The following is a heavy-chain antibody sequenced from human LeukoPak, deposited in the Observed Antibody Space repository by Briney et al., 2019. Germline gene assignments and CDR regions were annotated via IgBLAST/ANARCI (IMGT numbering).Heavy chain of an antibody. D-gene: IGHD3-10*01. J-gene: IGHJ4*02. CDR2: INHSGST. CDR1: GGSFSGYY. V-gene: IGHV4-34*01. Sequence: SETLSLTCAVYGGSFSGYYWSWIRQPPGKGLEWIGEINHSGSTNYNPSLKSRVTISVDTSKNQFSLKLSAVTAADTAVYYCARGYYDGSGSYGYWGQGTLVTVSS. CDR3: ARGYYDGSGSYGY.